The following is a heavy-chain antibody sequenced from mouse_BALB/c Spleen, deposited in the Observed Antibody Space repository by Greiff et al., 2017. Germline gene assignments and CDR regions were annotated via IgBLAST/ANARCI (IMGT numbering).Heavy chain of an antibody. J-gene: IGHJ2*01. CDR2: ISSGSSTI. Sequence: EVHLVESGGGLVQPGGSRKLSGAASGFTFSSFGLHWVRQAPEKGLEWVAYISSGSSTIYYADTVKGRFTISRDNPKNTLFLQMTSLRSEDTAMYYCARGGLRRFDYWGQGTTLTVSS. D-gene: IGHD2-4*01. V-gene: IGHV5-17*02. CDR3: ARGGLRRFDY. CDR1: GFTFSSFG.